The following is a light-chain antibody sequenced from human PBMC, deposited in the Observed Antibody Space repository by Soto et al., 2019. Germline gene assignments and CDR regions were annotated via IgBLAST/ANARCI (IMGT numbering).Light chain of an antibody. CDR1: QSVSSY. CDR3: QLRSYRPIT. V-gene: IGKV3-11*01. Sequence: IVLTQSPATLSLSPGERATLSCMASQSVSSYLAWYKQKLGQAPRLLIYHASNRATGIPARFSGSGSGTHFTLTISCLEPEDFVLYYCQLRSYRPITFGPGTKVDI. CDR2: HAS. J-gene: IGKJ3*01.